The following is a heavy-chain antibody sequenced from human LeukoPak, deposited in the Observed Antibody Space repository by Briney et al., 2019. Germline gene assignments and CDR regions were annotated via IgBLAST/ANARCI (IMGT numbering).Heavy chain of an antibody. CDR3: VSFYETY. CDR2: IWYDGSNK. D-gene: IGHD2/OR15-2a*01. V-gene: IGHV3-33*03. Sequence: GGSLRLSCAASGFTFSSYGMHWVRQAPGKGLEWVAVIWYDGSNKYYADSVKGRFTISKDNAKNTVYLQMNSLRAEDTAVYYCVSFYETYWGRGTLVTVSS. J-gene: IGHJ4*02. CDR1: GFTFSSYG.